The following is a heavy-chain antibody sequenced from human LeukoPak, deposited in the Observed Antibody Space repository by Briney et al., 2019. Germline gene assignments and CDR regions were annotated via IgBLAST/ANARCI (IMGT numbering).Heavy chain of an antibody. V-gene: IGHV3-33*01. Sequence: GGSLRLSCAASGFTFSSYGMHWVRQAPGKGLEWVAVMWYDGSNKYYADSVKGRFTISRDNSKNTLYLQMNSLRAEDTAVYYCARARHYYDSSGYYFDYWGQGTLVTVSS. J-gene: IGHJ4*02. CDR3: ARARHYYDSSGYYFDY. CDR1: GFTFSSYG. D-gene: IGHD3-22*01. CDR2: MWYDGSNK.